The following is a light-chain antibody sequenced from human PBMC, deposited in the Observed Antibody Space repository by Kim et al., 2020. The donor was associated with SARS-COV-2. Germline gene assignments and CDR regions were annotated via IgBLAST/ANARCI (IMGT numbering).Light chain of an antibody. V-gene: IGKV1-17*03. CDR3: LQHQTLPYS. CDR1: QAINIF. Sequence: DIQMTQSPSAMSAYVGAIVTITCRASQAINIFLAWFQQKPGEAPKRLIYSACSLQSGVPSRFSGSGSGTEFTLTISSLQPEDFATYFCLQHQTLPYSFGQGTKLEI. J-gene: IGKJ2*03. CDR2: SAC.